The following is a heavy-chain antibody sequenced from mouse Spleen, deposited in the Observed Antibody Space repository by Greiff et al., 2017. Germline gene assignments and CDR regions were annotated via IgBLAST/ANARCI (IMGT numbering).Heavy chain of an antibody. D-gene: IGHD2-14*01. CDR3: ARMVRRSAMDY. CDR1: GFSLTSYG. J-gene: IGHJ4*01. Sequence: VHLVESGPGLVAPSQSLSITCTVSGFSLTSYGVHWVRQPPGKGLEWLGVIWSGGSTDYNAAFISRLSISKDNSKSQVFFKMNSLQADDTAIYYCARMVRRSAMDYWGQGTSVTVSS. CDR2: IWSGGST. V-gene: IGHV2-4*02.